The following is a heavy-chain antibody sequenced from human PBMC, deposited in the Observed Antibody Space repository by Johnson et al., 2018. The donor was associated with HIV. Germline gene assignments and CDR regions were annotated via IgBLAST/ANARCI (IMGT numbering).Heavy chain of an antibody. CDR1: VFTFDDYA. D-gene: IGHD5-18*01. Sequence: VQLVESGGGVVQPGRSLRLSCAASVFTFDDYAMHLVRQAPGKGLEWVSGISWNSGSIGYADSVKGRFTISRDNAKNSLYLQMNSLRAEDTALYYCAKDTAMVVVGAFDIWGQGTMVTVSS. V-gene: IGHV3-9*01. CDR3: AKDTAMVVVGAFDI. J-gene: IGHJ3*02. CDR2: ISWNSGSI.